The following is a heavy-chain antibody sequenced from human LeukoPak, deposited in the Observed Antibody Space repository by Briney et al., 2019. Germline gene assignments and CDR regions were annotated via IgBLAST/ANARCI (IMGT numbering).Heavy chain of an antibody. CDR2: IRYDGSNK. Sequence: PGGSLRLSCAASGFTFSSYGMSWVRQAPGKGLEWVAFIRYDGSNKYYADSVKGRFTISRDNSKNTLYLQMNSLRAEDTAVYYCAKAPLHWVRGTPMDYWGQGTLVTVSS. CDR3: AKAPLHWVRGTPMDY. D-gene: IGHD3-10*01. J-gene: IGHJ4*02. CDR1: GFTFSSYG. V-gene: IGHV3-30*02.